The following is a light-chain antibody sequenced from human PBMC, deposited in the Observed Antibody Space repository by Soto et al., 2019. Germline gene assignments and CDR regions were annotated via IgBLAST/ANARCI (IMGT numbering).Light chain of an antibody. CDR3: QQYGSPRT. J-gene: IGKJ1*01. CDR2: GAS. V-gene: IGKV3-20*01. CDR1: QSVSSSY. Sequence: EIALTQSPGTLSLSPGERATLSCRASQSVSSSYLAWYQQKPGQAPRLLIYGASSRATGIPDRFSGSGSGTDFTLTISRLEPEDFAVYYCQQYGSPRTFGQGTKVDIK.